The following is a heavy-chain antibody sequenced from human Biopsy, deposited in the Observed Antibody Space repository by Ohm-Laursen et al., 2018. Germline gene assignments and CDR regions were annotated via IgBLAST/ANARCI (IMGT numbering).Heavy chain of an antibody. CDR3: ARGYSV. J-gene: IGHJ4*02. V-gene: IGHV3-7*01. CDR2: IKEDGSEI. CDR1: GFSFRDYW. D-gene: IGHD5-18*01. Sequence: GSRRLSCAASGFSFRDYWMSWVRRAPGKGLEWVATIKEDGSEIKYVASVKGRFTISRDNTESSLYLQMNNLTAEDTAVYYCARGYSVWGQGTLVTVSS.